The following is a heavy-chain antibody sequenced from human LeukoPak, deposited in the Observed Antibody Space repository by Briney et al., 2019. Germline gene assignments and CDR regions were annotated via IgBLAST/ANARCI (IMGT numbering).Heavy chain of an antibody. Sequence: KSSETLSLTCTVSGGSISSYYWSWIRQPPGKGLEWIGYISYSGSTNYNPSLKSRVTISVDTSKNQFSLKLSSVTAADTAVYYCARDKVWAFDIWGQGTMVAVSS. CDR1: GGSISSYY. J-gene: IGHJ3*02. CDR2: ISYSGST. D-gene: IGHD3-16*01. V-gene: IGHV4-59*01. CDR3: ARDKVWAFDI.